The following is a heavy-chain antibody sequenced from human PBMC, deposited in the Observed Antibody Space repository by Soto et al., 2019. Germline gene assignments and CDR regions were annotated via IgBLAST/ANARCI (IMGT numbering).Heavy chain of an antibody. Sequence: SETLSLTCTVSGGSILLYYWSWIRQPPGKGLEWIGYIYYSGSTNYNPSLKSRVTISVDPSTNPFSLKLSSVTAADTAVYYCARESVGNSGYDDAFDIWGQGTMVTVSS. D-gene: IGHD5-12*01. V-gene: IGHV4-59*01. CDR2: IYYSGST. CDR3: ARESVGNSGYDDAFDI. CDR1: GGSILLYY. J-gene: IGHJ3*02.